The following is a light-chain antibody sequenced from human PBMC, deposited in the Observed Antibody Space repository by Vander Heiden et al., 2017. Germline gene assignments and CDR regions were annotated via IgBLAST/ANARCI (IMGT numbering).Light chain of an antibody. V-gene: IGKV1-9*01. CDR2: DAS. Sequence: DIQLTQSPSFLSASVGDRVTITCRASQDISNKLAWYQQKPGKAPKVLLYDASTLQSGGPARFSGRGSGTEFALTINSLQPEDFASYSCQQFKSYPLTFGPGTKVDIK. J-gene: IGKJ3*01. CDR1: QDISNK. CDR3: QQFKSYPLT.